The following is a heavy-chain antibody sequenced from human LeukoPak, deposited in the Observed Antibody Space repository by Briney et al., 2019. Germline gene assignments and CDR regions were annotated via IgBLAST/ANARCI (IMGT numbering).Heavy chain of an antibody. D-gene: IGHD3-22*01. CDR3: SRGLDSRKLGY. V-gene: IGHV4-31*03. Sequence: PSETLSLTCTVSGASFNSDDQYWNWIRQSPGKGLEWIGSIHPSGMLYNNPSLERRVTMSRDTSKNQFSLNLNSVTAADTAVYFCSRGLDSRKLGYWGRGILVTVSS. J-gene: IGHJ4*02. CDR2: IHPSGML. CDR1: GASFNSDDQY.